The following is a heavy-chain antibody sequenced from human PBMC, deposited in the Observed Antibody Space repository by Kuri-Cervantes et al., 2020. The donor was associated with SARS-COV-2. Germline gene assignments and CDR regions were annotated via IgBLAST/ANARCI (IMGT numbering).Heavy chain of an antibody. CDR2: ISSSGSTI. D-gene: IGHD1-1*01. CDR3: AREGTYAFDI. CDR1: GFTFSSYS. V-gene: IGHV3-48*04. Sequence: LSLTCAASGFTFSSYSMNWVRQAPGKGLEWVSYISSSGSTIYYADSVKGRFTISRDNAKNSLYLQMNSLRAEDTAVYYCAREGTYAFDIWGQGTMVTVSS. J-gene: IGHJ3*02.